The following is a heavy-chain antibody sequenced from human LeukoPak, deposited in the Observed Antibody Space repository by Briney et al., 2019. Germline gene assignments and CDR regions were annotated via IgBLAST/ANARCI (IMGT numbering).Heavy chain of an antibody. CDR1: GFTFSSYS. D-gene: IGHD4-11*01. Sequence: PGGSLRLSCAASGFTFSSYSMNWVRQAPGKGLEWVSYISSSSSTIYYADSVKGRFTISRDNAKNSLYLQMNSLRAEDTAVYYCARDFTVTTGGYYFDYWGQGTLVTVSS. CDR2: ISSSSSTI. J-gene: IGHJ4*02. V-gene: IGHV3-48*01. CDR3: ARDFTVTTGGYYFDY.